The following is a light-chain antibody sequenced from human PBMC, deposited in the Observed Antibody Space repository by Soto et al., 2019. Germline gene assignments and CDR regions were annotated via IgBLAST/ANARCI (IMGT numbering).Light chain of an antibody. Sequence: QSALTQPPSVSGSPGQSVTISCTGTSSDVGSYNRLSWYQQPPGTAPKLIMYEVSNRPSGVPDRFSGSKSGSTASLTISGLQAEDEADYYCSLYISGSTYVFGTGTKVTVL. CDR1: SSDVGSYNR. CDR3: SLYISGSTYV. CDR2: EVS. V-gene: IGLV2-18*01. J-gene: IGLJ1*01.